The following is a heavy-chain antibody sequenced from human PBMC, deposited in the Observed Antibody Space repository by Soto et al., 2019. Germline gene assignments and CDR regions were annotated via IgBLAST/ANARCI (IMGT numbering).Heavy chain of an antibody. CDR1: GFTFSSYA. J-gene: IGHJ6*02. Sequence: GGSLRLSCAASGFTFSSYAMHWVRQAPGKGLEWVAVISYDGSNKYYADSVKGRFTISRDNSKNTLYLQMNSLRAEDTAVYYCARETYYDFWSGPYYGMDVWGQWTTVTVSS. CDR2: ISYDGSNK. CDR3: ARETYYDFWSGPYYGMDV. D-gene: IGHD3-3*01. V-gene: IGHV3-30-3*01.